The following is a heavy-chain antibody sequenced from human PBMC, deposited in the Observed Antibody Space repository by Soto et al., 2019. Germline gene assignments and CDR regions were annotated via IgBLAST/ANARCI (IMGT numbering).Heavy chain of an antibody. D-gene: IGHD3-3*01. CDR2: IIPIFGTA. J-gene: IGHJ5*02. CDR1: GGTFSSYA. CDR3: ARSGRFWSGHPSNRFDP. V-gene: IGHV1-69*01. Sequence: QVQLVQSGAEVKKPGSSVKVSCKASGGTFSSYAISWVRQAPGQGLEWMGGIIPIFGTANYAQKFQGRVTITADESTSTAYMEVSSLRSEDTAVYYCARSGRFWSGHPSNRFDPWGQGTLVTVSS.